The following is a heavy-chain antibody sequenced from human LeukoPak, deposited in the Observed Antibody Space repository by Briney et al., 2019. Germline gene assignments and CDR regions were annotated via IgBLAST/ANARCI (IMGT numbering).Heavy chain of an antibody. CDR2: IYYSGST. D-gene: IGHD3-10*01. CDR1: SDSINNFY. Sequence: PSETLSLTCTASSDSINNFYWSWIRQPPEGGLEYVGYIYYSGSTNYNPSLKSRLTISIDTSKSQFSMKLSSVTAADTAVYYCARLARLTLIRGITGYHSLDVWGKGTKVTVSS. V-gene: IGHV4-59*01. CDR3: ARLARLTLIRGITGYHSLDV. J-gene: IGHJ6*04.